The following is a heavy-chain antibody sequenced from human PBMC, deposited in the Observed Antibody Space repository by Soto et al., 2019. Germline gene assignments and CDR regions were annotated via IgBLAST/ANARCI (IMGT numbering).Heavy chain of an antibody. Sequence: GSLRLSCAASGFTFSSYGMHWVRQAPGKGLEWVAVISYDGSNKYYADSVKGRFTISRDNSKNTLYLQMNSLRAEDTAVYYCAKGGGSYLDYWGQGTLVTVPQ. CDR2: ISYDGSNK. J-gene: IGHJ4*02. CDR3: AKGGGSYLDY. V-gene: IGHV3-30*18. CDR1: GFTFSSYG. D-gene: IGHD1-26*01.